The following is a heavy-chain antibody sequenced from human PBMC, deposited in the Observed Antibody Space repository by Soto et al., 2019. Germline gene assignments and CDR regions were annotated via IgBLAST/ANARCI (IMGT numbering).Heavy chain of an antibody. CDR1: GFTFSNFA. CDR2: ITGNSDAT. V-gene: IGHV3-23*01. D-gene: IGHD2-8*02. CDR3: ATLLVHRPFDY. J-gene: IGHJ4*02. Sequence: GGSLRLSCAASGFTFSNFAMSWVRQIPGKGLEWVAGITGNSDATYHAESVKGRFTISRDNSKNMLYLQMNSLRVEDAAVYYCATLLVHRPFDYWGQGTPVTVSS.